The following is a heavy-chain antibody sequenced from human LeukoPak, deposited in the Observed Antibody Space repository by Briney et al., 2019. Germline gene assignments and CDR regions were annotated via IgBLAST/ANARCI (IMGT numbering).Heavy chain of an antibody. CDR2: IRSKPNIYAT. J-gene: IGHJ5*02. D-gene: IGHD5-18*01. CDR3: TQTVDTALVDFFDP. CDR1: GFTFSGSA. V-gene: IGHV3-73*01. Sequence: TGGSLRLSCAASGFTFSGSALHWVRQPPGKGLEWLGRIRSKPNIYATAYAASVKGRFTISRDDSKNTTYLQMSGLKTEDTAVYYCTQTVDTALVDFFDPWGQGTLVTVSS.